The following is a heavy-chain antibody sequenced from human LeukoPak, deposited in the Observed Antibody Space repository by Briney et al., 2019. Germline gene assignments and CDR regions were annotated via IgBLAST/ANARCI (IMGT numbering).Heavy chain of an antibody. D-gene: IGHD2-15*01. CDR3: ARGLGGDCSGGSCYLNNWFDP. V-gene: IGHV1-46*01. J-gene: IGHJ5*02. CDR1: GYTFTSYY. Sequence: ASVKVSCKASGYTFTSYYMHWVRQAPGQGLEWMGTINPSGGSTSYAQKFQGRVTMTRDMSTSTVHMELSSLRSEDTAVYYCARGLGGDCSGGSCYLNNWFDPWGQGTLVTVSS. CDR2: INPSGGST.